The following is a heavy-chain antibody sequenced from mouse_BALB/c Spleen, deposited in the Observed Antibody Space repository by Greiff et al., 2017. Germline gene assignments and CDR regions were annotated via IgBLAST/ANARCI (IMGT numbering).Heavy chain of an antibody. Sequence: VQLQQSGAELVKPGASVKLSCTASGFNIKDTYMHWVKQRPEQGLEWIGRIDPANGNTKYDPKFQGKATITADTSSNTAYLQLSSLTSEDTAVYYCARRVPYYAMDYWGQGTSVTVSS. CDR2: IDPANGNT. V-gene: IGHV14-3*02. J-gene: IGHJ4*01. CDR1: GFNIKDTY. CDR3: ARRVPYYAMDY.